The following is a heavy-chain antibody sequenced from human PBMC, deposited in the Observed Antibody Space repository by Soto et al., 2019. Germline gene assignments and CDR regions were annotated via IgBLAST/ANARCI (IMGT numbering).Heavy chain of an antibody. CDR2: IYYSGST. CDR1: GGSISSYY. D-gene: IGHD5-12*01. Sequence: QVQLQESGPGLVKPSETLSLTCTVSGGSISSYYWSWIRQPPGKGLEWIGYIYYSGSTNYNPSLKRRVTISVDTSKNQFSLKLSSVTAADTAVYYCARGVATTWDLDYWGQGTLVTVSS. J-gene: IGHJ4*02. CDR3: ARGVATTWDLDY. V-gene: IGHV4-59*08.